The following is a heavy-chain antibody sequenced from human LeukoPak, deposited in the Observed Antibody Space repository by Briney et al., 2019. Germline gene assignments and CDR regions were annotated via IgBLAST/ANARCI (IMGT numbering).Heavy chain of an antibody. V-gene: IGHV3-74*01. CDR1: GFTFSDSW. D-gene: IGHD3-22*01. CDR2: MNSDGTTT. CDR3: ARAGYYRFDY. Sequence: PGGSLRLSCAASGFTFSDSWMHWVRQVTGKGLEWVSRMNSDGTTTNYADSVKGRFTISRDNAQNTLYLQMNSLRVEDTGVYYCARAGYYRFDYWGQGTLVTVSS. J-gene: IGHJ4*02.